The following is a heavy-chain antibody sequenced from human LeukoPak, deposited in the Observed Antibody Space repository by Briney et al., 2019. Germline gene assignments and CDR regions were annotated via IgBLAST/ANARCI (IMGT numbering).Heavy chain of an antibody. J-gene: IGHJ4*02. CDR2: ISYDGSNK. V-gene: IGHV3-30*03. CDR3: ARGKYGGYFIDY. D-gene: IGHD5-12*01. Sequence: SGGSLRLSCAASGFTFSSYGMHWVRQAPGKGLEWVAVISYDGSNKYYADSMKGRFTISRDNSKNTLYLQMNSLRAEDTAVYYCARGKYGGYFIDYWGQGTLVTVSS. CDR1: GFTFSSYG.